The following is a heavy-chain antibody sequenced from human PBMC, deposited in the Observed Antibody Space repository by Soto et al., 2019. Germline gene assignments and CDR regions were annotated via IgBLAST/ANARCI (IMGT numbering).Heavy chain of an antibody. CDR2: ISYDGSNK. Sequence: QVQLVESGGGVVQPGRSLRLSCAASGFTFSSYAMHWVRQAPGKGLEWVAVISYDGSNKYYADSVKGRFTISRDNSKNTLYLQMNSLRAEDTAVYYCAREWSSSSFPADYYYGMDVWGQGTTVTVSS. CDR3: AREWSSSSFPADYYYGMDV. V-gene: IGHV3-30-3*01. CDR1: GFTFSSYA. J-gene: IGHJ6*02. D-gene: IGHD6-6*01.